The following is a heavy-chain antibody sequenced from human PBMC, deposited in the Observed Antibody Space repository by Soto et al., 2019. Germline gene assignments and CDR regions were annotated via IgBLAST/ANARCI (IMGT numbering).Heavy chain of an antibody. Sequence: QVHLVESGGGVVQPGRSLRLSCGASGFTFSTYVIHWVRQAPDKGLEWVAVISYDSSNEFYADSVKSRFTISRDNSKNTLYLQMNNLRPDDTAVYYCASPYCSGGSCYHTEYFQHWGQGTLVTVSS. CDR1: GFTFSTYV. V-gene: IGHV3-30-3*01. CDR3: ASPYCSGGSCYHTEYFQH. J-gene: IGHJ1*01. D-gene: IGHD2-15*01. CDR2: ISYDSSNE.